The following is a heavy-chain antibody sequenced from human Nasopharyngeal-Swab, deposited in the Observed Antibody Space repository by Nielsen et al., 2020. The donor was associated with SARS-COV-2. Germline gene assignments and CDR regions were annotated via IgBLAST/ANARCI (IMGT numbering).Heavy chain of an antibody. CDR1: GFTFDDYA. D-gene: IGHD2-15*01. Sequence: SLKISCAASGFTFDDYAMHWARQAPGKGLEWVSGISWNSGSIGYADSVKGRFTISRDNAKNSLYLQMNSLRAEDTASYYCAKELPYCSGGSCPHDAFDIWGQGTMVTVSS. CDR3: AKELPYCSGGSCPHDAFDI. CDR2: ISWNSGSI. J-gene: IGHJ3*02. V-gene: IGHV3-9*01.